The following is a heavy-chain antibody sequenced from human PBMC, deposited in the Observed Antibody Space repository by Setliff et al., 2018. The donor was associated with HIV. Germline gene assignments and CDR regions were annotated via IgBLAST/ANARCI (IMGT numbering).Heavy chain of an antibody. D-gene: IGHD3-16*01. CDR2: INHVGREK. J-gene: IGHJ4*02. Sequence: LRLSCAASGFTFSDYWMSWVRQAPGKGLEWVANINHVGREKYYLDSLEGRFTISRDNAKNSLFLQMNSLRAEDTAVYYCARDMTYAIDYWGQGMLVTVSS. CDR3: ARDMTYAIDY. V-gene: IGHV3-7*01. CDR1: GFTFSDYW.